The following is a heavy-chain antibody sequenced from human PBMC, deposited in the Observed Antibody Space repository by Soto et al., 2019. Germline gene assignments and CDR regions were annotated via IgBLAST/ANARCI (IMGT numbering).Heavy chain of an antibody. J-gene: IGHJ3*02. Sequence: VESGGGLVQPGRSLRLSCAASGFTFDDYAMHWVRQAPGKGLECVSGISWIGGNGGYADSVKGRFIISRDNPKKSLFLQMNSLRVEDTALYYCVKPSRCSWDSGRDNFDIWGQGTMVTVSS. CDR1: GFTFDDYA. V-gene: IGHV3-9*01. D-gene: IGHD2-15*01. CDR2: ISWIGGNG. CDR3: VKPSRCSWDSGRDNFDI.